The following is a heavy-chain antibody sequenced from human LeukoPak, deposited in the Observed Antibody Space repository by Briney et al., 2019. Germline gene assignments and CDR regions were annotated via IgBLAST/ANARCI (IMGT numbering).Heavy chain of an antibody. CDR1: GFTVSSNY. CDR3: AREGQWTTGFDY. J-gene: IGHJ4*02. CDR2: IYSGGST. Sequence: GGSLRLSCAASGFTVSSNYMSWVRQAPGKGLEWDSVIYSGGSTYYADSVKGRLTISRDNSKNTLYLQMNSLRAEDTAVYYCAREGQWTTGFDYWGQGTLVTVSS. V-gene: IGHV3-66*01. D-gene: IGHD4-4*01.